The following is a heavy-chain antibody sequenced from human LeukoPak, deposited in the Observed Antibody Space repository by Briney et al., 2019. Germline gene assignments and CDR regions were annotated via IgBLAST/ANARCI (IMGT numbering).Heavy chain of an antibody. CDR1: GFTFGSCA. J-gene: IGHJ4*02. V-gene: IGHV3-23*01. Sequence: GGSLRLSCAASGFTFGSCAMSWVRQAPGKGLEWVSGISDGGGTTNYADAVKGRFTISRDKSKNTLFLQMNSLRAEDTAVYYCAKSYGDYLGYFDSWGQGTLVTVSS. CDR2: ISDGGGTT. D-gene: IGHD4-17*01. CDR3: AKSYGDYLGYFDS.